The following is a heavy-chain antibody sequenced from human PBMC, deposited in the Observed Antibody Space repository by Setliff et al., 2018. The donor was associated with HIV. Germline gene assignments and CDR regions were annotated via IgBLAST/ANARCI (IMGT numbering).Heavy chain of an antibody. CDR1: GYSIRSGYY. J-gene: IGHJ3*02. D-gene: IGHD6-13*01. CDR2: IYHSGST. CDR3: ARSDSGYRSSWAPFDT. V-gene: IGHV4-38-2*01. Sequence: SETLSLTCAVSGYSIRSGYYWGWIRQPPGKGLEWIGSIYHSGSTYYNPSLKSRVTISVDTSKNQFSLKLSSVTAADTAVYYCARSDSGYRSSWAPFDTWGQGTMGTVSS.